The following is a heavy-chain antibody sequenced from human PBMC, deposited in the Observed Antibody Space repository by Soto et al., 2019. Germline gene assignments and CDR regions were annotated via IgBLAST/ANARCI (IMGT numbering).Heavy chain of an antibody. CDR2: ISGSGGST. CDR1: GFTFSSYA. Sequence: WGSLRLSCAASGFTFSSYAMSWVRQAPGKGLEWVSAISGSGGSTYYADSVKGRFTISRDNSKNTLYLQMNSLRAEDTAVYYCAKDSPTSAISSRWPYFDYWGQGTLVTVSS. D-gene: IGHD2-21*01. CDR3: AKDSPTSAISSRWPYFDY. V-gene: IGHV3-23*01. J-gene: IGHJ4*02.